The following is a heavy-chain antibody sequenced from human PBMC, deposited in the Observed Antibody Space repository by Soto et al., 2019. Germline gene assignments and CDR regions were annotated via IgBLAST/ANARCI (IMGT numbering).Heavy chain of an antibody. CDR2: TSYDGIKK. V-gene: IGHV3-30*03. D-gene: IGHD3-9*01. CDR3: ARFGFDKTGYYYCFDH. J-gene: IGHJ4*02. CDR1: GFTFSTYS. Sequence: GGSLRLSCAATGFTFSTYSIHWVRQAPGKGLAWVALTSYDGIKKYHADSVRGRFTISRDNSKNTLQLQLNNLGPEDTALYYCARFGFDKTGYYYCFDHWGQGTLVTVSS.